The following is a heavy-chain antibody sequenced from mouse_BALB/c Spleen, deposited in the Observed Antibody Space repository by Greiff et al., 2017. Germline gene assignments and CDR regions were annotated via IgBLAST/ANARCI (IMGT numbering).Heavy chain of an antibody. D-gene: IGHD1-1*01. CDR2: ISYSGST. V-gene: IGHV3-2*02. CDR1: GYSITSDYA. CDR3: ARITTEDAMDY. Sequence: EVKLMESGPGLVKPSQSLSLTCTVTGYSITSDYAWNWIRQFPGNKLEWMGYISYSGSTSYNPSLKSRISITRDTSKNQFFLQLNSVTTEDTATYYCARITTEDAMDYWGQGTSVTVSS. J-gene: IGHJ4*01.